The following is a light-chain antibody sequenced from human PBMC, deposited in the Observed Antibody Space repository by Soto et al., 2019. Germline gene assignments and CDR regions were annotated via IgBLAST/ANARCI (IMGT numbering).Light chain of an antibody. CDR2: GAS. Sequence: EIVLTQSPGTLSLSPGERATLSCRASQSVGSSYLAWYQQKGGQAPRLLIYGASSRATGIPDRFSGSGSGTDFTLTISRLEPEDFAVYFCQQYDNSPITFGQGTRLEI. J-gene: IGKJ5*01. CDR3: QQYDNSPIT. V-gene: IGKV3-20*01. CDR1: QSVGSSY.